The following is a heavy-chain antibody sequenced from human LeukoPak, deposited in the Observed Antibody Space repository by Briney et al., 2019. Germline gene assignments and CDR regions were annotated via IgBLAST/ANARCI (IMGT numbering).Heavy chain of an antibody. D-gene: IGHD3-3*01. CDR3: ARGPHRRTYDRDNWFDP. Sequence: ASVKVSCKASGGTFSTYTIHWVRQAPGQGLEWMGGIIPIFDSANYAQKFQGRVTMTRDMSTTTVYMELSSLRSEDTAVYYCARGPHRRTYDRDNWFDPWGQGTLVTVSS. CDR1: GGTFSTYT. CDR2: IIPIFDSA. V-gene: IGHV1-69*05. J-gene: IGHJ5*02.